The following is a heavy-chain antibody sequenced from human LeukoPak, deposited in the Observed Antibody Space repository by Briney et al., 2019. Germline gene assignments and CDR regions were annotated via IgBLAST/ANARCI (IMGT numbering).Heavy chain of an antibody. CDR2: IGTAGDT. V-gene: IGHV3-13*01. CDR1: GFTFSTHT. J-gene: IGHJ4*02. D-gene: IGHD1-26*01. CDR3: VRQQTPHGNFDY. Sequence: GGSLRLSCVASGFTFSTHTMYWVRLAPGKGLEWVSAIGTAGDTFYPGSVKGRFTISRENAKNSLSLQMNSLRAEDTAVYYCVRQQTPHGNFDYWGQGTLVTVSS.